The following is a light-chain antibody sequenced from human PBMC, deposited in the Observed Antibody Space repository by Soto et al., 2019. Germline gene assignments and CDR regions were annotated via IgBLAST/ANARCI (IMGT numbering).Light chain of an antibody. CDR3: STYTRSNRV. V-gene: IGLV2-14*03. Sequence: QSALTQPASVSGSPGQSITISCTGTSSDIGGYNFVSWYQQHPGKAPKLMIYDVSNRPSGISDRFSGSKSGNTASLTISGLRAEDEADYYCSTYTRSNRVFGGGTKVTVL. J-gene: IGLJ3*02. CDR2: DVS. CDR1: SSDIGGYNF.